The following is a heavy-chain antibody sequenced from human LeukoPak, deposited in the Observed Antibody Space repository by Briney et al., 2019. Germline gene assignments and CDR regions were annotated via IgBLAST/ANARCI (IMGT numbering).Heavy chain of an antibody. D-gene: IGHD2-15*01. CDR3: ARGRGSSYYYYGMDV. V-gene: IGHV4-34*01. J-gene: IGHJ6*02. CDR2: INHGGST. Sequence: SETLSLTCAVYGGSFSGYYWSWIRQPPGKGLEWIGEINHGGSTNYNPSLKSRVTISVDTSKNHFSLKLSSVTAADTAVYYCARGRGSSYYYYGMDVWGQGTTVTVSS. CDR1: GGSFSGYY.